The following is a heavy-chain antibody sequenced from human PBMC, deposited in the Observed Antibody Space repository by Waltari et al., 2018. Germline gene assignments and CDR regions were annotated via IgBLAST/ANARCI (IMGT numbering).Heavy chain of an antibody. Sequence: EVQLLESGGGLVQPGGSLRLSCAASGFTFSSYAMSWVRQAPGKGLGLVSVIYCGVSSTYYAASLKGLFTISRDNSKNTLYLQMNSLRAEDTAVYYCAKVPGYCSGGSCYHKYYFDYWGQGTLVTVSS. CDR1: GFTFSSYA. CDR2: IYCGVSST. V-gene: IGHV3-23*03. J-gene: IGHJ4*02. CDR3: AKVPGYCSGGSCYHKYYFDY. D-gene: IGHD2-15*01.